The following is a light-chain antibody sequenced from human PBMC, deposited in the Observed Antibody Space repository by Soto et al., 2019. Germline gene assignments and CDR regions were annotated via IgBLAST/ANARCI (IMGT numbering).Light chain of an antibody. V-gene: IGLV1-44*01. CDR2: TNT. Sequence: QSVLTQPPSASGTPGQRVTISCSGSSSNVGGNPVNWYQHVPTTAPKLLIYTNTQRPSGVPDRFSGSKSGTSASLAISGLQSEDEADYYWASWDDSLNGPVFGTGTQLTVL. J-gene: IGLJ7*01. CDR1: SSNVGGNP. CDR3: ASWDDSLNGPV.